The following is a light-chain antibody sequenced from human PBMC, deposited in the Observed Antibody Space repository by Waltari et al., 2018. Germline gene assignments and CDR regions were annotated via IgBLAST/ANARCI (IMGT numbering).Light chain of an antibody. J-gene: IGLJ3*02. Sequence: HSAMAQPACVSGSPGQSSPISCTGTSSDVGGYNYVSWYQQHPGKAPRLMIYDVNNRPSGVSNRFSGSKSGNTSSLTISGLQAEDEADYYCSSFTRTNSWVFGGGTKLTVL. CDR2: DVN. CDR1: SSDVGGYNY. CDR3: SSFTRTNSWV. V-gene: IGLV2-14*03.